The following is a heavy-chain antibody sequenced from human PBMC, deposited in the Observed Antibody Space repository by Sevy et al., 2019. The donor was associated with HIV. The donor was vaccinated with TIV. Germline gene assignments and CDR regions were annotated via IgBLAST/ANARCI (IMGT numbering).Heavy chain of an antibody. CDR3: AREGPKNITIFGVVTPYGMDV. D-gene: IGHD3-3*01. J-gene: IGHJ6*02. V-gene: IGHV1-69*13. CDR1: GGTFSSYA. CDR2: IIPIFGTA. Sequence: ASVKVSCKASGGTFSSYAISWVRQAPGQGLGWMGGIIPIFGTANYAQKFQGRVTITADESTSTAYMELSSLRSEDTAVYYCAREGPKNITIFGVVTPYGMDVWGQGTTVTVSS.